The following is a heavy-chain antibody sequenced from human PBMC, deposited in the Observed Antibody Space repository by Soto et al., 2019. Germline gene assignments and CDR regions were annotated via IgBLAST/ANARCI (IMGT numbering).Heavy chain of an antibody. CDR2: ISGSGGST. CDR1: GFTFSSYA. V-gene: IGHV3-23*01. J-gene: IGHJ6*02. CDR3: AKAPKGWNYGMDV. Sequence: EVQLLESGGGLVQPGGSLRLSCAASGFTFSSYAMSWVRQAPGKGLEWVSAISGSGGSTYYADSVKGRFTISRDNSKNTLYLQMNSRRAEDTAVYYCAKAPKGWNYGMDVWGQGTTVTVSS. D-gene: IGHD6-19*01.